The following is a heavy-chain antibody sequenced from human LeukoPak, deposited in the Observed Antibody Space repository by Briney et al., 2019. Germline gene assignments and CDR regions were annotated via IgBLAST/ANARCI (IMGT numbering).Heavy chain of an antibody. CDR1: GFTFSSYG. V-gene: IGHV3-30*18. Sequence: GRSLRLSCAASGFTFSSYGMHWVRQAPGKGLEWVAVISYDGSNKYYADSVKGRFTISRDNSKNTLYLQMNSLRAEDTAVYYCAKTGALFGEYYYYGMDVWGQGTTVTVSS. CDR2: ISYDGSNK. CDR3: AKTGALFGEYYYYGMDV. D-gene: IGHD3-10*02. J-gene: IGHJ6*02.